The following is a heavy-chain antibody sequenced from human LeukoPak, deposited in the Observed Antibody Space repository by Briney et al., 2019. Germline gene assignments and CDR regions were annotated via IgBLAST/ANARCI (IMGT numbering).Heavy chain of an antibody. D-gene: IGHD2-15*01. V-gene: IGHV1-46*01. CDR3: ARDGPGCSGGSCYHYYYYGMDV. CDR1: GYTFTSYY. J-gene: IGHJ6*02. Sequence: GASVKVSCKASGYTFTSYYMHWVRQAPGQGLEWMGIIHPSGGSTSYAQKFQGRVTMTRDTSTSTVYMELSSLRSEDTAVYYCARDGPGCSGGSCYHYYYYGMDVWGQGTTVTVSS. CDR2: IHPSGGST.